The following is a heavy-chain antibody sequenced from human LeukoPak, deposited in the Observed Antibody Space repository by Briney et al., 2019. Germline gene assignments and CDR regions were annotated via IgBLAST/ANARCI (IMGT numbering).Heavy chain of an antibody. D-gene: IGHD6-13*01. CDR3: AREVRSYSSSWSSPAFDY. CDR2: IWYDGSNK. CDR1: GLTFSSYG. J-gene: IGHJ4*02. Sequence: PGRSLRLSCAASGLTFSSYGMHWVRQAPGKGLEWVAVIWYDGSNKYYADSVKGRFTISRDNSKNTLYLQMNSLRAEDTAVYYCAREVRSYSSSWSSPAFDYWGQGTLVTVSS. V-gene: IGHV3-33*01.